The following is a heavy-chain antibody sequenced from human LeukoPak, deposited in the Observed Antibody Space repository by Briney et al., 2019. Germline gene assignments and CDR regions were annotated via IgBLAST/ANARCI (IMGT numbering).Heavy chain of an antibody. CDR2: IYTSGST. J-gene: IGHJ3*02. V-gene: IGHV4-4*07. Sequence: SGTLSLTCTVSGVSISSYYLSWIRQPAGKGLEWIGRIYTSGSTNYNPSLKSRVTMSVDTSKNQYSLKLSSVTAADTAVYYCARDQALAVAGSAFDIWGQGTMVTVSS. CDR3: ARDQALAVAGSAFDI. CDR1: GVSISSYY. D-gene: IGHD6-19*01.